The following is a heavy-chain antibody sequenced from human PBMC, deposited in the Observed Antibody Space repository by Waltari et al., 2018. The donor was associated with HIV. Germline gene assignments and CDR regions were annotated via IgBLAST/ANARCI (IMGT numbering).Heavy chain of an antibody. V-gene: IGHV3-53*01. J-gene: IGHJ6*02. CDR1: GFTVSSHY. CDR2: IYSSGKT. Sequence: EVQLVESGGCLMQPGGSLRLSCADSGFTVSSHYMSWVRQAPGKGLEWVSVIYSSGKTYYADSVKGRFTISRDNSKNTLYLQMNRLRVEDTAVYYCDMYYYDSSGYSAAVWGQGTTVTVSS. CDR3: DMYYYDSSGYSAAV. D-gene: IGHD3-22*01.